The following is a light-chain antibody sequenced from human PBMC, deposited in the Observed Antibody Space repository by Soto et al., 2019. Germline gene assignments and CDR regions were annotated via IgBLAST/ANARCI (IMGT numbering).Light chain of an antibody. Sequence: DIVMTQSPDSLAVSLGERATINCKSSQSVLYSSNNKNYLAWYQQKPGQPPKLLISWASTRESGVPDRFSGSGSGTDFPLTISSLQAEDVAVYYCKQYYSTPPYTFGQGTKLEIK. J-gene: IGKJ2*01. CDR2: WAS. CDR3: KQYYSTPPYT. V-gene: IGKV4-1*01. CDR1: QSVLYSSNNKNY.